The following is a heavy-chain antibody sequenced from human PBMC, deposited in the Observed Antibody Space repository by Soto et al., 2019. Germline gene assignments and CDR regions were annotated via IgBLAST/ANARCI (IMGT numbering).Heavy chain of an antibody. CDR1: GDSVSSSTAA. CDR3: ARDNLGLGDPLDY. J-gene: IGHJ4*02. CDR2: TYYRSRWYL. Sequence: SETLSLTCTISGDSVSSSTAAWNWLRQSPSRGLEWLGRTYYRSRWYLDYGLSVESRMTIHPDTSTNQFSLLLNSVTPEDTAVYYCARDNLGLGDPLDYWGQGTLVTVSS. D-gene: IGHD5-12*01. V-gene: IGHV6-1*01.